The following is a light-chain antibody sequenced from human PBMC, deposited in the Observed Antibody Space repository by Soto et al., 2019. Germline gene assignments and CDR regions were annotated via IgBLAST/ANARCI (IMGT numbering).Light chain of an antibody. CDR1: QRINIY. J-gene: IGKJ4*01. CDR3: QQYDNLPLT. Sequence: DIQMTQSPSSLSASVGDRVTITCRASQRINIYLNWYQQKPGKAPKLLIYDASNLETGVPSRFSGSGSGTDFTFTISSLQPEDIATYYCQQYDNLPLTFGGGTKVDIK. CDR2: DAS. V-gene: IGKV1-33*01.